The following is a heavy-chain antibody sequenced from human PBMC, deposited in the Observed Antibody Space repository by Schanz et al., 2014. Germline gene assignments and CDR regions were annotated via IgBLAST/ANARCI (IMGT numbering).Heavy chain of an antibody. V-gene: IGHV3-7*02. J-gene: IGHJ4*02. CDR1: GFAFSSFV. CDR3: ARGGPAYYFDD. Sequence: EVQLMESGGGLVKPGGSLRLSCVASGFAFSSFVMTWVRQAPGKGLEWVANIKHDGSVKDYVDSVEGRFTISRDNAKRSLFLQMNSLRVEDTAVYYCARGGPAYYFDDWGQGTLVTVSS. CDR2: IKHDGSVK.